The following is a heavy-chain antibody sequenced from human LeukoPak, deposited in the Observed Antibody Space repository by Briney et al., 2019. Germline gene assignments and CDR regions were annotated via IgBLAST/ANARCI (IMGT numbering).Heavy chain of an antibody. V-gene: IGHV4-61*02. CDR3: ARDGYCSSTSCYPYYYYGMDV. CDR1: GGSISSGSYY. J-gene: IGHJ6*02. Sequence: SQTLSLTCTVSGGSISSGSYYWSWIRQPAGKGLEWIGRIYTSGSTNYNPSLKSRVTMSVDTSKNQFSLKLSSVTAADTAVYYCARDGYCSSTSCYPYYYYGMDVWGQGTTVTVSS. D-gene: IGHD2-2*03. CDR2: IYTSGST.